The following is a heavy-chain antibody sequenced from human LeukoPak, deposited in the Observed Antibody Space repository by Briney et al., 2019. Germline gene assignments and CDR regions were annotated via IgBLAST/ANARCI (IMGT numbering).Heavy chain of an antibody. CDR1: GYTFSSYG. J-gene: IGHJ3*02. CDR3: ARTGYGNAFDI. CDR2: ISGYNGNT. D-gene: IGHD5-18*01. V-gene: IGHV1-18*01. Sequence: ASVKVSCKASGYTFSSYGINWVRLAPGQGLEWVGWISGYNGNTKYAQKLQGRVTMTTDTSTSTVNMVLRGLRSDDTAVYYCARTGYGNAFDIWGQGTMVTVSS.